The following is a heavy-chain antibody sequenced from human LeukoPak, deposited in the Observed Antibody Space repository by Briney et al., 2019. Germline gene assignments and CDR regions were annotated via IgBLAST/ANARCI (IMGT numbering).Heavy chain of an antibody. CDR1: GFTFSSYS. CDR2: ISSSGSTI. CDR3: ARGRQVRGVIYYYYYMDV. D-gene: IGHD3-10*01. Sequence: GGSLRLSCAASGFTFSSYSMNWVRQAPGKGLEWVSYISSSGSTIYYADSVKGRFTISRDNAKNSLYLQMNSLRAEDTALYYCARGRQVRGVIYYYYYMDVWGKGTTVTVSS. J-gene: IGHJ6*03. V-gene: IGHV3-48*04.